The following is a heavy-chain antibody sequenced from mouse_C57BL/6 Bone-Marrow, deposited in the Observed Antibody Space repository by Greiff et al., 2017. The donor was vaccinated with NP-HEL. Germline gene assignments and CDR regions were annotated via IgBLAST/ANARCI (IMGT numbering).Heavy chain of an antibody. CDR1: GYSITSGYY. CDR2: ISYDGSN. CDR3: ARRGNYGNYDYAMDY. D-gene: IGHD2-1*01. J-gene: IGHJ4*01. Sequence: EVQLVESGPGLVKPSQSLSLTCSVTGYSITSGYYWNWIRQFPGNKLEWMGYISYDGSNNYNPSLKNRISITRDTSKNQFFLKLNSVTTEDTATYYCARRGNYGNYDYAMDYWGQGTSVTVSS. V-gene: IGHV3-6*01.